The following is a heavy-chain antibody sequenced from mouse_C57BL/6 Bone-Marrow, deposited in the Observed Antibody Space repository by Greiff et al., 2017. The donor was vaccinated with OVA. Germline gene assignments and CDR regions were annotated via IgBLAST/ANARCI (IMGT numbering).Heavy chain of an antibody. CDR2: ISSGSSTI. CDR3: ARLLDGSSFPY. D-gene: IGHD1-1*01. V-gene: IGHV5-17*01. Sequence: EVNLVESGGGLVKPGGSLKLSCAASGFTFSDYGMHWVRQAPEKGLEWVAYISSGSSTIYYADTVKGRFPISRDNAKNTLFLQMTSLRAEDTAMYYCARLLDGSSFPYWGQGTLVTVSA. CDR1: GFTFSDYG. J-gene: IGHJ3*01.